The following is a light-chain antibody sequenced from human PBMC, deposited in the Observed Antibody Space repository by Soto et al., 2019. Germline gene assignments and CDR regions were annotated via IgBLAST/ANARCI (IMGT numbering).Light chain of an antibody. V-gene: IGKV1-39*01. CDR1: QSINSY. CDR2: DES. CDR3: QQSYSTRLYT. Sequence: DIQMTQSPSSLSASVGDRVTITCRASQSINSYSPWYQQKQVKAPNLLIYDESSLKSGVPSRFSGSGSGTDLTLTLSSLQPEDVATDYCQQSYSTRLYTFGPGTKLEVK. J-gene: IGKJ2*01.